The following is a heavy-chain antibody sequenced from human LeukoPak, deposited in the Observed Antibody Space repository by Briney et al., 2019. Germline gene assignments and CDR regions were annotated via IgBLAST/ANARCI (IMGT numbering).Heavy chain of an antibody. D-gene: IGHD2-2*01. J-gene: IGHJ5*02. CDR1: GGSFSGYY. Sequence: SETLSLTCAVYGGSFSGYYWSWIRQPPEKGLEWIGEINHSGSTNYNPSLKSRVTISVDTSKNQFSLKLSSVTAADTAVYYCARKRGYCSSTSCYFYWFDPWGQGTLVTVSS. CDR3: ARKRGYCSSTSCYFYWFDP. CDR2: INHSGST. V-gene: IGHV4-34*01.